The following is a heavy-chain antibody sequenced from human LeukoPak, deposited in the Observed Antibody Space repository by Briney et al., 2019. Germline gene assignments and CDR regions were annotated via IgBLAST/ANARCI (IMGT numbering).Heavy chain of an antibody. D-gene: IGHD3-22*01. J-gene: IGHJ4*02. CDR1: GFTLRSYS. CDR3: ASGPYYDTSGYYPGGEYFDY. V-gene: IGHV3-48*01. Sequence: GGSLRLSCAASGFTLRSYSMNWVRQAPGKGLEWVSYISSSSSTIYYADSVKGRFTTSRDNAKNSLYLQMNSLRAEDTAVYYCASGPYYDTSGYYPGGEYFDYWGQGTLVTVSS. CDR2: ISSSSSTI.